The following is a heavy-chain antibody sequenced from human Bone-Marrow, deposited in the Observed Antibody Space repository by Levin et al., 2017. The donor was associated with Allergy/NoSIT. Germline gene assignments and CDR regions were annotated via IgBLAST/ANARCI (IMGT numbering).Heavy chain of an antibody. V-gene: IGHV3-11*01. CDR2: ITNSGSSI. J-gene: IGHJ4*02. CDR3: ARAGSSGWALLRY. D-gene: IGHD6-19*01. CDR1: GFTFSDYY. Sequence: GESLKISCAASGFTFSDYYMSWIRQAPGKGLEWVSYITNSGSSIYYADSVKGRFAISRDNAKNSLYLQMNSLRAEDTAVYYCARAGSSGWALLRYWGQGTLVTVSS.